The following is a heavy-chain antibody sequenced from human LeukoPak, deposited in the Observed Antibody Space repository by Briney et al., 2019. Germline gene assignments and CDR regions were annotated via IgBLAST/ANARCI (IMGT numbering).Heavy chain of an antibody. Sequence: PGGSLRLSCAASGFTVSSNYMSWVRQAPGKGLEWVSVIYSGGSAYYADSVKGRFTISRDNSKNTLYLQMNSLRAEDTAVYYCARDLWYYFDYWGQGTLVTVSS. D-gene: IGHD2-21*01. CDR2: IYSGGSA. J-gene: IGHJ4*02. CDR3: ARDLWYYFDY. V-gene: IGHV3-53*01. CDR1: GFTVSSNY.